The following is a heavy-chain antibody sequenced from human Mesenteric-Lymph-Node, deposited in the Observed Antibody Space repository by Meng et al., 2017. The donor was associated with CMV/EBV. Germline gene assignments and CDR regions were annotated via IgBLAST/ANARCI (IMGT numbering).Heavy chain of an antibody. CDR3: ARPRSKYDFWSGYPDYYGMDV. V-gene: IGHV3-20*04. J-gene: IGHJ6*02. CDR1: GFTFDDYG. CDR2: INWNGGST. D-gene: IGHD3-3*01. Sequence: GESLKISCAASGFTFDDYGMSWVRQAPGKGLEWVSGINWNGGSTGYADSVKGRFTIPRDNAKNSLYLQMNSLRAEDTALYYCARPRSKYDFWSGYPDYYGMDVWGQGTTVTVSS.